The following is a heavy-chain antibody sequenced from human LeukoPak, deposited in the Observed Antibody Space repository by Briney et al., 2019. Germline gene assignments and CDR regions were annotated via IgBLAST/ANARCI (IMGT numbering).Heavy chain of an antibody. CDR2: IYSGGST. D-gene: IGHD4-11*01. J-gene: IGHJ6*02. CDR1: GFTFDDYA. V-gene: IGHV3-53*01. Sequence: GGSLRPSCAASGFTFDDYAMHWVRQAPGKGLEWVSVIYSGGSTYYADSVKGRFTISRDNSKNTLYLQMNSLRAEDTAVYYCAREGYSTEYYYYYGMDVWGQGATVTVSS. CDR3: AREGYSTEYYYYYGMDV.